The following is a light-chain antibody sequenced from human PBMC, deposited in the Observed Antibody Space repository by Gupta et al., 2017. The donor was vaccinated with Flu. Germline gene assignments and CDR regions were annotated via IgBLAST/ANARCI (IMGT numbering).Light chain of an antibody. Sequence: DIVMTQSPASLAVSLGERATINCKSSQSVLYSSNNKNYLAWYQQKPGQPPRLLIYWASTRESGVPDRFSGSGSGTDFTLTISSLQAEDVAVYYCQQYYTTFTWTFGQGTKVEIK. CDR1: QSVLYSSNNKNY. CDR2: WAS. CDR3: QQYYTTFTWT. V-gene: IGKV4-1*01. J-gene: IGKJ1*01.